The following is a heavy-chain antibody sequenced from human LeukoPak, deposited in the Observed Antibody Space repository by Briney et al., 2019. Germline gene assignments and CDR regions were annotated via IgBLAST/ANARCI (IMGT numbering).Heavy chain of an antibody. CDR1: GFTFSSYW. Sequence: AGGSLRLSCAASGFTFSSYWMHWVRQAPGKGLMWVSRINSDGNSITYADSVKGRFTISRDNAKNTLYLQMNSLRVEDTAVYYCVREGRVSGYDFDCWGQGTLVTVSS. CDR3: VREGRVSGYDFDC. CDR2: INSDGNSI. V-gene: IGHV3-74*03. D-gene: IGHD5-12*01. J-gene: IGHJ4*02.